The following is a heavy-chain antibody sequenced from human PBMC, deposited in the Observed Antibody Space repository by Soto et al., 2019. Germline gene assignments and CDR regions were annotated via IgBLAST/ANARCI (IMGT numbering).Heavy chain of an antibody. Sequence: GESLKISCKGSGYSFTSYWIGWVRQMPGKGLEWMGIIYPGDSDTRYSPSFQGQVTISADKSISTAYLQWSSLKASATAMYYCARDPKTSGGQHWAFNYFDSWGQGTLVTVSS. V-gene: IGHV5-51*01. J-gene: IGHJ4*02. CDR1: GYSFTSYW. CDR3: ARDPKTSGGQHWAFNYFDS. D-gene: IGHD7-27*01. CDR2: IYPGDSDT.